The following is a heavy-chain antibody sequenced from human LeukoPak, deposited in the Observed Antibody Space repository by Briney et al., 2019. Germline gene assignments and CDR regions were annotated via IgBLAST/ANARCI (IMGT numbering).Heavy chain of an antibody. CDR2: ISYDGNNT. CDR3: AKDIDFGGAN. V-gene: IGHV3-30*18. CDR1: GFTFSNYG. D-gene: IGHD4-23*01. Sequence: GGSLRLSCAASGFTFSNYGMHWVRPAPGKGLEWVALISYDGNNTYYSDSMKGRFTISRDNSKNTLYLQMNSLRAEDTAVYYCAKDIDFGGANWGQGTLVTVSS. J-gene: IGHJ4*02.